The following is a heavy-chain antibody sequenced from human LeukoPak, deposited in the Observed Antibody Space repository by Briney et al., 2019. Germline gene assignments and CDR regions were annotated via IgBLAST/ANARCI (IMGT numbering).Heavy chain of an antibody. CDR2: INTNTGNP. CDR3: ARDKAVAAAGSLPHDY. D-gene: IGHD6-13*01. J-gene: IGHJ4*02. Sequence: ASVKVSCKASGYTFTSYAMNWVRQAPGQGLEWMGWINTNTGNPTYAQGFTGRFVLSLDTSVSTAYLQISSLKAEDTAVYYCARDKAVAAAGSLPHDYWGQGTLVTVSS. V-gene: IGHV7-4-1*02. CDR1: GYTFTSYA.